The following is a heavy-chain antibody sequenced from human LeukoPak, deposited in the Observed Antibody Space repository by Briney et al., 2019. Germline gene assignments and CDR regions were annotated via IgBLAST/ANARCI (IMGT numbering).Heavy chain of an antibody. Sequence: GGSLRLXCAASGFTFSSYAMSWVRQAPGKGPEWVSAISGSGGSTYYADSVKGRFTISRDNSKNTLYLQMNSLRAEDTAVYYCAKGPGLNYYYYMDVWGKGTTVTVSS. D-gene: IGHD3/OR15-3a*01. CDR2: ISGSGGST. J-gene: IGHJ6*03. V-gene: IGHV3-23*01. CDR1: GFTFSSYA. CDR3: AKGPGLNYYYYMDV.